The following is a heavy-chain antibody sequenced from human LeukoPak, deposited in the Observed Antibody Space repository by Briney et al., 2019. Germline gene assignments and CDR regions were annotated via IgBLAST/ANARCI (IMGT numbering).Heavy chain of an antibody. Sequence: GESLQISCQGSGYSFTSYWIGWVRQMPGKGLEWMGIIYPGDSDTRYSPSFQGQVTISADKSISTAYLQWSSLKASDTAMYYCARHSRQLAYYYYGMDVWGQGTTVTVSS. V-gene: IGHV5-51*01. CDR3: ARHSRQLAYYYYGMDV. CDR1: GYSFTSYW. CDR2: IYPGDSDT. J-gene: IGHJ6*02. D-gene: IGHD6-13*01.